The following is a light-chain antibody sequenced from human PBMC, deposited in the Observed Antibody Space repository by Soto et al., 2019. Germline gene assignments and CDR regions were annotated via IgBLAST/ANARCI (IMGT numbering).Light chain of an antibody. J-gene: IGLJ1*01. CDR1: SSNIGGNS. CDR3: GSWDSSLSAYV. V-gene: IGLV1-51*01. Sequence: QSVLTQPPSVSAAPGQKVTISCSGSSSNIGGNSVSWYQHLPGTAPKLLIYDENKRPSGIPDRFSGSKSGTSATLGITGFQTGDEADYYCGSWDSSLSAYVFGTGTKVTVL. CDR2: DEN.